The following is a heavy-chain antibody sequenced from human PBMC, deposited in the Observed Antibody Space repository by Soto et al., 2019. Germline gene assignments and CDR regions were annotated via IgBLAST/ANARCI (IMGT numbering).Heavy chain of an antibody. CDR2: ISYDGSNK. D-gene: IGHD4-4*01. CDR3: AKASSNQYSNLDY. V-gene: IGHV3-30*18. Sequence: QPGGSLRLSCAASGFTFSSYGMHWVRQAPGKGLEWVAVISYDGSNKYYADSVKGRFTISRDNSKNTLYLQMNSLRAEDTAVYYCAKASSNQYSNLDYWGQGTLVTVSS. J-gene: IGHJ4*02. CDR1: GFTFSSYG.